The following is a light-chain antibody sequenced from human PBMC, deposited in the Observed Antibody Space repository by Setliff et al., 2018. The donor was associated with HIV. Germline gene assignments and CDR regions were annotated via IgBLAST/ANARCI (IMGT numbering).Light chain of an antibody. CDR1: SSDVKSYNL. V-gene: IGLV2-14*02. CDR2: EGS. Sequence: QSALTQPASVSGSPGQSITISCTGTSSDVKSYNLVSWYQQHPGKAPKLIIYEGSKRPSGVSNRFSGSKSGNTASLTISGLQAEDEADYYCSSYTSTSTRVFGTGTKVTVL. CDR3: SSYTSTSTRV. J-gene: IGLJ1*01.